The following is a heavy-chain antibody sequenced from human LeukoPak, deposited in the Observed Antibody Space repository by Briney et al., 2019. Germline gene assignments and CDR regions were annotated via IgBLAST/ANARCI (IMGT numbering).Heavy chain of an antibody. CDR3: TRSGRGETYYDFWSGYWKDAFDI. D-gene: IGHD3-3*01. V-gene: IGHV3-30*04. Sequence: GGSLRFSCAASGFTFSSYAMHWVRQAPGKGLEWVAVISYDGSNKYYADSVKGRFTISRDNSKNTLYLQMNSLRAEDTAVYYCTRSGRGETYYDFWSGYWKDAFDIWGQGTMVTVSS. CDR2: ISYDGSNK. CDR1: GFTFSSYA. J-gene: IGHJ3*02.